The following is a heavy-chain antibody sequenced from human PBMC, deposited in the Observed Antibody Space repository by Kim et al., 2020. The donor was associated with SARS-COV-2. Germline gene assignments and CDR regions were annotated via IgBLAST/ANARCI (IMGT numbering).Heavy chain of an antibody. CDR2: ST. V-gene: IGHV3-53*01. CDR3: AREYFYRFDP. J-gene: IGHJ5*02. D-gene: IGHD3-10*01. Sequence: STNYADSVTGRFTISKDDSKNTLYLQRNSLRAEDTAMYYCAREYFYRFDPWGQGTLVTVSS.